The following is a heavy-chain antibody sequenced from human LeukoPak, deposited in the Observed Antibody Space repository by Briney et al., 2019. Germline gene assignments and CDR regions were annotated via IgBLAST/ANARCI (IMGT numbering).Heavy chain of an antibody. Sequence: GGSLRLSCAASGFTFKSYDMHWVRHAAGEGLEWVSAIGTAGDTYYPGSVKGRFTISRENAKNSLYLQMNSLRTEDTAVYYCVRVSGFCTNGVCPSFDPWGQGTLVTVSS. CDR3: VRVSGFCTNGVCPSFDP. J-gene: IGHJ5*02. V-gene: IGHV3-13*01. CDR2: IGTAGDT. D-gene: IGHD2-8*01. CDR1: GFTFKSYD.